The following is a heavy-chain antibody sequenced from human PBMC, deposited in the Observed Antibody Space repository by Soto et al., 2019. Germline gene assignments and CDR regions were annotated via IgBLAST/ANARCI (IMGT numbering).Heavy chain of an antibody. CDR2: IFYTGTT. D-gene: IGHD3-10*01. CDR1: GGSISNSGYY. CDR3: VRQVGSGYWYFDL. J-gene: IGHJ2*01. Sequence: SETLSLTCTVSGGSISNSGYYWWGWIRQPPGKGLEWIAIIFYTGTTHYKPSLSSRVKISVDTSNNQFSLNVASVTAADTAVYYCVRQVGSGYWYFDLWGRGTLVTVSS. V-gene: IGHV4-39*01.